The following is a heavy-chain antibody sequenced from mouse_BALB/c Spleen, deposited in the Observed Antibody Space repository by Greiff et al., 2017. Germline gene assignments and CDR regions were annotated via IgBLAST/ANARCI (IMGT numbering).Heavy chain of an antibody. CDR1: GYTFTSYN. J-gene: IGHJ4*01. CDR2: IYPGNGDT. V-gene: IGHV1-12*01. Sequence: QVQLQQPGAELVKPGASVKMSCKASGYTFTSYNMHWVKQTPGQVLEWIEAIYPGNGDTSYNQKFKGKATLTADKSSSTAYMQLSSLTSEDSAVYYCARGGVFPYAMDDWGQGTSVTVAS. CDR3: ARGGVFPYAMDD.